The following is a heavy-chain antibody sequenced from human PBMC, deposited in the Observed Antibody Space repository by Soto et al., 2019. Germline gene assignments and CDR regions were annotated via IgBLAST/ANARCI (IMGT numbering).Heavy chain of an antibody. J-gene: IGHJ6*02. Sequence: LKVSCKASGYTFTSYAMHWVRQAPGQRLEWMGWINAGNGNTKYSQKFQGRVTITRDTSASTAYMELSSLRPEDTAVYYCARGAELRFLEWGYYYGMDVWGQGTTVTVSS. CDR2: INAGNGNT. CDR3: ARGAELRFLEWGYYYGMDV. CDR1: GYTFTSYA. D-gene: IGHD3-3*01. V-gene: IGHV1-3*01.